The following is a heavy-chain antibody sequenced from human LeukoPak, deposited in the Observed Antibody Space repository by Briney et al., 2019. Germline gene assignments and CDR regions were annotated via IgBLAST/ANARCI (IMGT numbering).Heavy chain of an antibody. CDR3: ARENPSGYYNRPIDY. CDR2: IYYSGSI. Sequence: SETLSLTCTVSGASISSYYWSWIRQPPGKGLEWIGDIYYSGSIKYNPSLKSRVTMSVDTSKNQFSLKLSSVTAADTATYYCARENPSGYYNRPIDYWGQGTLVTVSS. J-gene: IGHJ4*02. V-gene: IGHV4-59*01. CDR1: GASISSYY. D-gene: IGHD3-22*01.